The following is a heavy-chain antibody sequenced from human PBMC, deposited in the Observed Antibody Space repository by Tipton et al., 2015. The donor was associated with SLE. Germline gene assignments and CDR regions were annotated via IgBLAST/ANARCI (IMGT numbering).Heavy chain of an antibody. CDR3: ARKVGDY. CDR1: GFTFSSYW. D-gene: IGHD1-26*01. Sequence: SLRLSCAASGFTFSSYWMSWVRQAPGKGLEWLANRKEDGSKIYYVDSVKGRFTISRDNAKNSVYLQMNSLRAEDTAVYYCARKVGDYWGQGTPVTVSS. J-gene: IGHJ4*02. CDR2: RKEDGSKI. V-gene: IGHV3-7*01.